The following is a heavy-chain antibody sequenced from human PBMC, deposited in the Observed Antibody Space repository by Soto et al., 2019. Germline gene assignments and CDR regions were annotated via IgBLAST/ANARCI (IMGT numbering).Heavy chain of an antibody. CDR2: IIPIFGTA. V-gene: IGHV1-69*13. CDR3: ARDKASVIRYFDWLPPPYGMDV. J-gene: IGHJ6*02. CDR1: GGTFSSYA. Sequence: VASVKVSCKASGGTFSSYAISWVRQAPGQGLEWMGGIIPIFGTANYAQKFQGRVTITADESTSTAYMELSSLRSEDTAVYYCARDKASVIRYFDWLPPPYGMDVWGQGTTVTVSS. D-gene: IGHD3-9*01.